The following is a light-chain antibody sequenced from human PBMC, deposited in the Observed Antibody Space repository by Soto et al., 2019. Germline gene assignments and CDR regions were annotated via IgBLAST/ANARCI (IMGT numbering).Light chain of an antibody. CDR3: LQYRYWPRT. CDR1: QSVGRN. CDR2: DAS. J-gene: IGKJ1*01. V-gene: IGKV3-15*01. Sequence: TVMTQSPATLSVSPGEGATVSCRASQSVGRNFAWYQQKPGQAPRLLIYDASTRATAMPARFSGSGSGTEFTLTIGSLQSEDFAVYYCLQYRYWPRTFGQGTKVEIK.